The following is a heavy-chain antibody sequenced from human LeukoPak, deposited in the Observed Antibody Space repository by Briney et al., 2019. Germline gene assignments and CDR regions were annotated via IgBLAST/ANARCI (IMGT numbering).Heavy chain of an antibody. D-gene: IGHD3-16*01. V-gene: IGHV4-59*08. CDR3: ARHYLGGDSSFDI. Sequence: SETLSLTCSVSGGSMSGYYWSWIRQPPAKGLEWIAYSHTSGRSKYNPSLKSRVTITFDTSKNQFSLSLSSVTAADTALYYCARHYLGGDSSFDIWGQGTMVTVSS. CDR1: GGSMSGYY. J-gene: IGHJ3*02. CDR2: SHTSGRS.